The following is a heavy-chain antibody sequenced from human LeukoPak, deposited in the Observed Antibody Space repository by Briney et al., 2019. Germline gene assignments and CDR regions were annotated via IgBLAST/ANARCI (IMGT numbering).Heavy chain of an antibody. Sequence: GASVKVSCKASGYTFTSYGISWVRQAPGQGLEWMGIINPSGGSTSYAQKFQGRVTMTRDMSTSTVYMELSSLRSEDTAVYYCARDLDYYDSSGQGRSPSRIDYWGQGTLVTVSS. CDR1: GYTFTSYG. CDR2: INPSGGST. CDR3: ARDLDYYDSSGQGRSPSRIDY. D-gene: IGHD3-22*01. V-gene: IGHV1-46*01. J-gene: IGHJ4*02.